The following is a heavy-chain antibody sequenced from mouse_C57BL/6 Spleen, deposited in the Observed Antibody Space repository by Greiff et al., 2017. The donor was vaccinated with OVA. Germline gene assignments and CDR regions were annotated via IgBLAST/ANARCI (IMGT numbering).Heavy chain of an antibody. D-gene: IGHD2-1*01. CDR1: GSTFTDYD. J-gene: IGHJ2*01. CDR3: ARLLWSFDY. V-gene: IGHV1-26*01. Sequence: EVQLQQSGPELVKPGASVKISCKASGSTFTDYDMNWVKQSHGKSLEWIGAINTNNGGTSYNQKLKGKATLTVDKSSSTAYMELRSLTSEDSAVYYCARLLWSFDYWGQGTTLTVSS. CDR2: INTNNGGT.